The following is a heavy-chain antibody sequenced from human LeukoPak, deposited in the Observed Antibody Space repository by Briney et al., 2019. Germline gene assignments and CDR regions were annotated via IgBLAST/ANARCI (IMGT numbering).Heavy chain of an antibody. CDR3: ARISDYAIIDY. Sequence: SESLSLTCTVSGGSISSYYWSWIRQPPGKGLEWIGYIYYSGSTYYNPSLKSRVTISVDTSKNQFSLKLSSVTAADTAVYYCARISDYAIIDYWGQGTLVTVSS. CDR1: GGSISSYY. V-gene: IGHV4-59*08. J-gene: IGHJ4*02. CDR2: IYYSGST. D-gene: IGHD3-16*01.